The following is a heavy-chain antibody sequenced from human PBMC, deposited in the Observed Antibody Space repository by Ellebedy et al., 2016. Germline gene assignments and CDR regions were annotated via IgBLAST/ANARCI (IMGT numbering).Heavy chain of an antibody. CDR2: IYYSGST. J-gene: IGHJ5*02. CDR1: GGSISSGGYY. D-gene: IGHD2-2*01. V-gene: IGHV4-31*03. Sequence: SETLSLTCTVSGGSISSGGYYWSWIRQHPGKGLEWIGYIYYSGSTYYNPSLKSRVTISVDTSKNQFSLKLSSVTAADTAVYYCARVRQYPVTPTGWWFDPWGQGTLVTVSS. CDR3: ARVRQYPVTPTGWWFDP.